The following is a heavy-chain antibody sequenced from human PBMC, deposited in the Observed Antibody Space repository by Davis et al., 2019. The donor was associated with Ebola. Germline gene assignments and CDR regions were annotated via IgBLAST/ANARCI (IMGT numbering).Heavy chain of an antibody. Sequence: PSETLSLTCAVYGGSFSGYYWGWIRQPPGKGLEWIGSIYHSGSTYYNPSLKSRVTISVDTSKNQFSLKLSSVTAADTAVYYCARGTPRYCSGGSCYSGWFDPWGQGTLVTVSS. CDR2: IYHSGST. CDR3: ARGTPRYCSGGSCYSGWFDP. CDR1: GGSFSGYY. D-gene: IGHD2-15*01. V-gene: IGHV4-38-2*01. J-gene: IGHJ5*02.